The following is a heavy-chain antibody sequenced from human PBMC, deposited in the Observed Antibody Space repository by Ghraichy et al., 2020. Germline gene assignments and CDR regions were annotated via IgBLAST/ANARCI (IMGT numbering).Heavy chain of an antibody. D-gene: IGHD6-6*01. CDR3: ARVLFIAARPAWFDP. V-gene: IGHV4-59*01. Sequence: SETLSLTCTVSGGSISSYYWSWIRQPPGKGLEWIGYIYYSGSTNYNPSLKSRVTISVDTSKNQFSLKLSSVTAADTAVYYCARVLFIAARPAWFDPWGQGTLVTVSS. J-gene: IGHJ5*02. CDR1: GGSISSYY. CDR2: IYYSGST.